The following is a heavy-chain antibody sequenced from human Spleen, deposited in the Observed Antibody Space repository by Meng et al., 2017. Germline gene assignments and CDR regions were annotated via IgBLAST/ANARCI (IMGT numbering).Heavy chain of an antibody. CDR1: GFTFSSYG. CDR3: VKGGDTSGYYFYFDC. Sequence: VQLVESGGGLAQPGGSLRLSCAASGFTFSSYGMNWVRQAPGKGLEWVSSISAGGGTTYYADSVKGRFTISRDNSDNTLYVQMNSLRAEDTALYYCVKGGDTSGYYFYFDCWGQGTLVTVSS. CDR2: ISAGGGTT. D-gene: IGHD3-22*01. V-gene: IGHV3-23*04. J-gene: IGHJ4*02.